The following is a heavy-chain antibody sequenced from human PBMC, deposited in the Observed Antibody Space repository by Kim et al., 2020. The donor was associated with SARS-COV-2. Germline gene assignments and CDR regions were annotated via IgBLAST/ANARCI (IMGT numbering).Heavy chain of an antibody. CDR1: GGTFSSYA. D-gene: IGHD6-6*01. CDR3: ARALGAARPYVVYYYYGMDV. J-gene: IGHJ6*02. V-gene: IGHV1-69*13. CDR2: IIPIFGTA. Sequence: SVKVSCKASGGTFSSYAISWVRQAPGQGLEWMGGIIPIFGTANYAQKFQGRVTITADESTSTAYMELSSLRSEDTAVYYCARALGAARPYVVYYYYGMDVWGQGTTVTVSS.